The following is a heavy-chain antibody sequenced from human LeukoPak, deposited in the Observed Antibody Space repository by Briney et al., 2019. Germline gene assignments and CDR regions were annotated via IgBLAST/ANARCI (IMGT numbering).Heavy chain of an antibody. CDR3: ARTSSGWYEGNHLGY. J-gene: IGHJ4*02. CDR2: IIPIFGIA. V-gene: IGHV1-69*04. CDR1: GGTFSSYA. D-gene: IGHD6-19*01. Sequence: ASVKVSCKASGGTFSSYAISWVRQAPGQGLEWMGRIIPIFGIANYAQKFQGRATITADKSTSTAYMELSSLRSEDTAVYYCARTSSGWYEGNHLGYWGQGTLVTVSS.